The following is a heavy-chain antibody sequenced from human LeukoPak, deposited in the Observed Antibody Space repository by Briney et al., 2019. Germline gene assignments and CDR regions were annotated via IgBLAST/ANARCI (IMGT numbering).Heavy chain of an antibody. Sequence: PGGSLRLSCSASGFTFSNYGMSWVRQAPGKGLEWVANVKQDGSEKYYVDSVKGRFTISRDNAKNSLYLQMNSLRAEDTAVYYCARGGNKLRYFDWLYFDYWGQGTLVTVSS. V-gene: IGHV3-7*01. D-gene: IGHD3-9*01. CDR3: ARGGNKLRYFDWLYFDY. CDR2: VKQDGSEK. CDR1: GFTFSNYG. J-gene: IGHJ4*02.